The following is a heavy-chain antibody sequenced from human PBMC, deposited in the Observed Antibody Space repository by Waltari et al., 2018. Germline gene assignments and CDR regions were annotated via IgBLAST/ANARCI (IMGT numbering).Heavy chain of an antibody. V-gene: IGHV3-23*01. CDR2: MSRGGRT. CDR3: AKGHASDI. J-gene: IGHJ3*02. CDR1: GFSFRTYD. Sequence: EVQMLESGGGLVQPGGSLRLSCAASGFSFRTYDMSWVRQAPGKGVEGVAGMSRGGRTYDAEYVKGRFTISRDNHEKTLSLQMNSLRSEDTAIYYCAKGHASDIWGQGTLVTVSS.